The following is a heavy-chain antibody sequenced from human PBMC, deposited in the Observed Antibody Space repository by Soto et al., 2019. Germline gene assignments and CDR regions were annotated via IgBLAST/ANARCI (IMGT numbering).Heavy chain of an antibody. CDR1: GGSFSGYY. D-gene: IGHD5-18*01. Sequence: KTSETLSLTCAVYGGSFSGYYWSWIRQPPGKGLEWIGEINHSGSTNYNPSLKSRVTISVDTSKNQFSLKLSSVTAADTAVYYCAIRGYSYGYDTYYYGMDVWGQGTTVTVSS. CDR3: AIRGYSYGYDTYYYGMDV. J-gene: IGHJ6*02. CDR2: INHSGST. V-gene: IGHV4-34*01.